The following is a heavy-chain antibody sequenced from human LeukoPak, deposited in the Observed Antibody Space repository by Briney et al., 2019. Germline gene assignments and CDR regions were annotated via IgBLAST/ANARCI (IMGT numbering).Heavy chain of an antibody. CDR2: ISYDGSNK. CDR3: ARSLKVGATRVEALDY. D-gene: IGHD1-26*01. J-gene: IGHJ4*02. V-gene: IGHV3-30-3*01. Sequence: GGSLRLSCAASGFTFSCYAMHWVRQAPGKGLEWVAVISYDGSNKYYADSVKGRFTISRDNSKNTLYLQMNSLRAEDTAVYYCARSLKVGATRVEALDYWGQGTLVTVSS. CDR1: GFTFSCYA.